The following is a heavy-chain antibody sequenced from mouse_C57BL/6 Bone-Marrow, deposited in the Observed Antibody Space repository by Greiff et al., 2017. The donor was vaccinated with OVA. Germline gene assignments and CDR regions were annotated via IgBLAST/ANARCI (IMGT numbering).Heavy chain of an antibody. J-gene: IGHJ4*01. CDR3: ASYGNYMDD. V-gene: IGHV1-82*01. CDR1: GYAFSNSW. D-gene: IGHD2-1*01. Sequence: QVQLQQSGPELVRPGASVKLSCKASGYAFSNSWMNWVKQRPGQGLEWIGRIYPGNGDTKYNGKFKGKATLTADKSSSTAYMQLSSLTYEDAAVYCCASYGNYMDDWGQGTAVTVSS. CDR2: IYPGNGDT.